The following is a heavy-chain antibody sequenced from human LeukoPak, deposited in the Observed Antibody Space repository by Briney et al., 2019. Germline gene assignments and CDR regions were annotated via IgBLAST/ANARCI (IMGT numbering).Heavy chain of an antibody. V-gene: IGHV3-74*01. D-gene: IGHD3-10*01. J-gene: IGHJ4*02. CDR3: ARDYAGSPDY. CDR2: INGDGTTT. Sequence: GGSLRLSCAASGFTFSNYGMSWVRQAPGKGLVWVSLINGDGTTTTYADSVKGRFTVSRDNAKNTAYLQMNSLRAEDTAVYYCARDYAGSPDYWGQGTLVTVSS. CDR1: GFTFSNYG.